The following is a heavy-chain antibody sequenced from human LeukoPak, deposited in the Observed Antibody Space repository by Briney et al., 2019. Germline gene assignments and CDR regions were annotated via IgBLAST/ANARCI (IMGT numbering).Heavy chain of an antibody. Sequence: SETLSLTCAVYGGSFSGYYWSWIRQPPGKGLEWIGEINHSGSTNYNPSLKSRVTISVDTSKNQFSLKLSSVTAADTAVYYCARGLPLRYFDWLPSYNWFDPWGQGTLVTVSS. CDR1: GGSFSGYY. CDR3: ARGLPLRYFDWLPSYNWFDP. CDR2: INHSGST. J-gene: IGHJ5*02. D-gene: IGHD3-9*01. V-gene: IGHV4-34*01.